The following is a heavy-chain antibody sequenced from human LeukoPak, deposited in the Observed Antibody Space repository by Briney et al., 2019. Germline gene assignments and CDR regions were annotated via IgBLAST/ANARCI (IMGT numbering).Heavy chain of an antibody. D-gene: IGHD2-15*01. J-gene: IGHJ4*02. CDR3: ARDERSSCRGDSCYYFDY. CDR1: GYTFTSYG. CDR2: ISGYNGNT. V-gene: IGHV1-18*01. Sequence: ASVKVSCKASGYTFTSYGIRWVRQAPGQGLEWMAWISGYNGNTNCAQKFQGRVTMTTDTSTSTAYMEVRSLRSDDTAVYYCARDERSSCRGDSCYYFDYWGQGTLVTVSP.